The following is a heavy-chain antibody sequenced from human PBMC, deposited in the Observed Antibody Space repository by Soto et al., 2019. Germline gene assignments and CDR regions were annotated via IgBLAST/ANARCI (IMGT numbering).Heavy chain of an antibody. V-gene: IGHV1-69*13. J-gene: IGHJ6*02. CDR3: ARDTPIAAAGTGYGMDV. CDR2: IIPNFGTT. D-gene: IGHD6-13*01. Sequence: SVKVSCKASGYTFTSYDINWVRQATGQGLEWMGWIIPNFGTTGYAQKFQGRVTITADESTSTAYMELSSLRSEDTAVYYCARDTPIAAAGTGYGMDVWGQGTTVTVSS. CDR1: GYTFTSYD.